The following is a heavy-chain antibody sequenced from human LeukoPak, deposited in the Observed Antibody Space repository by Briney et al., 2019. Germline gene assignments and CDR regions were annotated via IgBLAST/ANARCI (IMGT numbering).Heavy chain of an antibody. CDR1: GFTVSSNY. Sequence: PGGSLRLSCAASGFTVSSNYMSWVRQAPGKGLEWVSAINSAGSTYYGDSVRGRFTISRDNSKNVLYLQMNSLRVEDTAVYYCAKEGRSLQTYWGQGTLVTVSS. J-gene: IGHJ4*02. D-gene: IGHD5-24*01. CDR2: INSAGST. CDR3: AKEGRSLQTY. V-gene: IGHV3-53*01.